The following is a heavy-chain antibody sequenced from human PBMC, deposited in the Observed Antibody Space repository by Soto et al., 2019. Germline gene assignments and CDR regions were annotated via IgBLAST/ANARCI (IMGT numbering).Heavy chain of an antibody. CDR2: INHSGST. D-gene: IGHD3-22*01. V-gene: IGHV4-34*01. J-gene: IGHJ6*01. Sequence: PSETLSLTCAVYGGSFSGYYWSWIRQPPGKGLEWIGEINHSGSTNYNPSLKSRVTISVDTSKNQFSLKLSSVTAADTAVYYCGREIPFSSGYYRGYYYYGMDVWGQGTTVTVSS. CDR1: GGSFSGYY. CDR3: GREIPFSSGYYRGYYYYGMDV.